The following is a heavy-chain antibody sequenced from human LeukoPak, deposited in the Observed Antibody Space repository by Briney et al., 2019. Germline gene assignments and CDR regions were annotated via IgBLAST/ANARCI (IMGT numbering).Heavy chain of an antibody. CDR3: ARDMYYGDYEIDY. V-gene: IGHV3-48*02. Sequence: GGSLRLSCAASGFTFSSYNMNWVRQAPGKGLEWVSYITSSISTIYYADSVKGRFTISRDNAKNSLFLQMNSLRDEDTAVYYCARDMYYGDYEIDYWGQGTLVTVSS. CDR1: GFTFSSYN. CDR2: ITSSISTI. D-gene: IGHD4-17*01. J-gene: IGHJ4*02.